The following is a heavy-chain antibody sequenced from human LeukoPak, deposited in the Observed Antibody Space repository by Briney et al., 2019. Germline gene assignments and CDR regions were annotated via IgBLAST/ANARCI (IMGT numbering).Heavy chain of an antibody. CDR1: GFTVSTNY. D-gene: IGHD6-19*01. Sequence: GGSLRLSCAASGFTVSTNYMSWVRQAPGKGLEWVSVISGGGGTFYTDSVKGRFTISRDNSENTLYLQMNSLGAEDTAVYYCAKDLESIAEAGPGDYWGQGTLVTVSS. J-gene: IGHJ4*02. V-gene: IGHV3-53*01. CDR3: AKDLESIAEAGPGDY. CDR2: ISGGGGT.